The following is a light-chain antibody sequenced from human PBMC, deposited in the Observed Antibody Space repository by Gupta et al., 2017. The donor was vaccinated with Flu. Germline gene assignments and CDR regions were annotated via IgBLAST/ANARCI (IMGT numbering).Light chain of an antibody. Sequence: EIVLTQSPGPLSLSPGERATLSCRASQSVTTTYLAWYQLKPGRAPRLLIFGASNRATGIADRFSGSGSGTDFTLTMSRLEPEDSAVYYCQHYASPPWTFGQGTKVEIK. J-gene: IGKJ1*01. V-gene: IGKV3-20*01. CDR3: QHYASPPWT. CDR1: QSVTTTY. CDR2: GAS.